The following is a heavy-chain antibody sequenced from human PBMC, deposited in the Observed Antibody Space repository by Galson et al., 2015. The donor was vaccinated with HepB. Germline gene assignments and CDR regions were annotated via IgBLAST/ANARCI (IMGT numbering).Heavy chain of an antibody. CDR1: GYTFTSYY. D-gene: IGHD2-15*01. CDR3: ARECRPRYCSGGSCYTERYFDY. V-gene: IGHV1-46*01. Sequence: SVKVSCKASGYTFTSYYMHWVRQAPGQGLEWMGIINPSGGSTSYAQKFQGRVTMTRDTSTSTVYMELSSLGSEDTAVYYCARECRPRYCSGGSCYTERYFDYWGQGTLVTVSS. CDR2: INPSGGST. J-gene: IGHJ4*02.